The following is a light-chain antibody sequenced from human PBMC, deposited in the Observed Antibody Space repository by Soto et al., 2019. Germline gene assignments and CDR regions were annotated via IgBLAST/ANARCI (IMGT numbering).Light chain of an antibody. CDR3: CSYAGSSTVI. J-gene: IGLJ2*01. V-gene: IGLV2-23*02. CDR2: DVN. Sequence: QSALTEPASVSGSPGQAIAISCTGTSSDVGSYNLVSWYQQHPGKGPKLMIYDVNKRPSGVSDRFSGSKSGNTASLTISGLQAEDEADYYCCSYAGSSTVIFGGGTKRTVL. CDR1: SSDVGSYNL.